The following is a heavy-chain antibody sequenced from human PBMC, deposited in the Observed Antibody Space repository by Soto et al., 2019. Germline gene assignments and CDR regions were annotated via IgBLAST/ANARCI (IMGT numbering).Heavy chain of an antibody. J-gene: IGHJ4*02. D-gene: IGHD3-16*02. CDR1: GYTFTRYY. CDR3: ARGYGGVVVDFEH. V-gene: IGHV1-46*01. Sequence: QVQLVQSGAELKKPGASVKIYCQASGYTFTRYYIHWVRQAPGQGLEWMGVINPNEGTTTYAPKCQGRLAMTSDTSTSTVYMEMSSLRYDDTAVYYCARGYGGVVVDFEHWGQGSLVTVSS. CDR2: INPNEGTT.